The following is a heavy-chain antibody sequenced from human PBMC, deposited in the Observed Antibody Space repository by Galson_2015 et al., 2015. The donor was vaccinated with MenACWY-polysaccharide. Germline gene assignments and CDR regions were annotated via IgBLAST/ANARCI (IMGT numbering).Heavy chain of an antibody. CDR2: IKQDGSEK. CDR1: GFTFSNFW. Sequence: SLRLSCAASGFTFSNFWMSWVRQAPGKELEWVASIKQDGSEKYLVDSVKGRFTISRDNAENSLFLQMNSLRAEDTAVYYCARERWVRGLFFAQGGQGPRVPVPP. J-gene: IGHJ4*02. CDR3: ARERWVRGLFFAQ. V-gene: IGHV3-7*01. D-gene: IGHD3-10*01.